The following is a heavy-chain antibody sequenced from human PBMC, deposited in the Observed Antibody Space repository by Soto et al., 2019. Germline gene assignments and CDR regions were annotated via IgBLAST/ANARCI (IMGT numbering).Heavy chain of an antibody. V-gene: IGHV2-5*02. CDR1: GFSLSTSGVG. CDR2: IYRDDSK. D-gene: IGHD4-17*01. CDR3: AHKGYGDYPLDY. J-gene: IGHJ4*02. Sequence: QITLKESGPTLVKPTQTLTLTCTFSGFSLSTSGVGVGWIRQPPGKALEWLAVIYRDDSKHYSPSLESRLTITKDTSKNQVVLTMTNMDPVDTATYSCAHKGYGDYPLDYWGQGTLVTVSS.